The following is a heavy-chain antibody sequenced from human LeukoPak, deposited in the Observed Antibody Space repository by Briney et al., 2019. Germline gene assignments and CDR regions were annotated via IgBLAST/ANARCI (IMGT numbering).Heavy chain of an antibody. CDR3: ARDAIAAAGAGA. CDR2: INPNSGDT. J-gene: IGHJ4*02. V-gene: IGHV1-2*02. D-gene: IGHD6-13*01. CDR1: GYAFTDYS. Sequence: ASVKVSCKASGYAFTDYSMHWVRQAPGQGLEWMGWINPNSGDTDYAQKFQGRVTMTRDTSISTAYLEVSRLTSDDTAVYFCARDAIAAAGAGAWGQGTLVTVSS.